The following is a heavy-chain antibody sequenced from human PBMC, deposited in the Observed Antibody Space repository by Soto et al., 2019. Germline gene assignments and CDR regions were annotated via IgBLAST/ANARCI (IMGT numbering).Heavy chain of an antibody. CDR3: ARDTYCSSTSCYSGYYYYYMDV. J-gene: IGHJ6*03. CDR2: IYYSGST. V-gene: IGHV4-59*01. CDR1: GGSISSYY. D-gene: IGHD2-2*01. Sequence: PSETLSLTCTVSGGSISSYYWSWIRQPPGKGLEWIGYIYYSGSTNYNPSLKSRVTISVDTSKNQFSLKLSSVTAADTAVYYCARDTYCSSTSCYSGYYYYYMDVWGKGTTVTVSS.